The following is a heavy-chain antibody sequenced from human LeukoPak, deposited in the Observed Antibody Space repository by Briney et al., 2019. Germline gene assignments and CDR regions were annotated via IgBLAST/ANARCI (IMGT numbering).Heavy chain of an antibody. Sequence: ASVKVSCKVSGYTLTELSMHWVRQAPGKGLEWMGGFDPEDGETIYAQKFQGRVTMTEDTSTDTAYMELSSLRSEDTAVYYCATGGSRIRELRGAFDIWGQGTMVIVSS. CDR3: ATGGSRIRELRGAFDI. CDR2: FDPEDGET. CDR1: GYTLTELS. D-gene: IGHD1-26*01. V-gene: IGHV1-24*01. J-gene: IGHJ3*02.